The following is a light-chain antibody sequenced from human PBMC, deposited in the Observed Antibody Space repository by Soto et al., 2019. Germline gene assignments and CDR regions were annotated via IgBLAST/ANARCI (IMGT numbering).Light chain of an antibody. CDR3: CSYAGSSTYVV. CDR1: SSDVGGYNY. Sequence: QSAPTQPASVSGSPGQSITISCTGTSSDVGGYNYVSWYQQHPGKAPKLMIYEGSKRPSGVSNRFSGSKSGNTASLTISGLQAEDEADYYCCSYAGSSTYVVFGGGTKLTVL. V-gene: IGLV2-23*01. J-gene: IGLJ2*01. CDR2: EGS.